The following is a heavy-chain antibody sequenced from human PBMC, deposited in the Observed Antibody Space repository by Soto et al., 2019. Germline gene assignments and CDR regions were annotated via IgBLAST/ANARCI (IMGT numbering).Heavy chain of an antibody. Sequence: ESGGGPVRPGGSLKLSCAASGFNFITYSLSWVRQAPGKGLEGVASISSSAVYIDYADSVKGRFTISRDNANNSLYLQMNSLRAEDTATYYCVRDGLDYYDTERLYFDNWGQGTLVTVSS. D-gene: IGHD3-22*01. V-gene: IGHV3-21*01. J-gene: IGHJ4*02. CDR1: GFNFITYS. CDR2: ISSSAVYI. CDR3: VRDGLDYYDTERLYFDN.